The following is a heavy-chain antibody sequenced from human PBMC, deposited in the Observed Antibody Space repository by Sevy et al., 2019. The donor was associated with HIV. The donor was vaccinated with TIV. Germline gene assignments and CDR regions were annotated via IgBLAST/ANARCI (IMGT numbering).Heavy chain of an antibody. J-gene: IGHJ4*02. CDR3: ARGPAPYYDFWSGIYFDF. CDR1: GFTFSRYW. CDR2: IKQGGSEK. V-gene: IGHV3-7*03. D-gene: IGHD3-3*01. Sequence: GESLKISCAASGFTFSRYWMSWVRQAPGKGLEWVANIKQGGSEKYYVDSVKGRFTISRDNAKNSLYLQMNSLRGEDTAVYYCARGPAPYYDFWSGIYFDFWGQGTLVTVSS.